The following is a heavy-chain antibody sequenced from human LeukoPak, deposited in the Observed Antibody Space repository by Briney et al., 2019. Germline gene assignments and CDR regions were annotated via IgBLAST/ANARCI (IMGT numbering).Heavy chain of an antibody. Sequence: GGPLRLPCVASGFTFSSTTMGWVRQAPGRGLEWVSSITAIDGRTYYADSVRGRFTISRDNSKNTVYLQLNSLRAGDTAIYYCTKDRRGPAAGTWYFDSWGQGTLVTVSS. CDR3: TKDRRGPAAGTWYFDS. D-gene: IGHD6-13*01. CDR2: ITAIDGRT. V-gene: IGHV3-23*01. CDR1: GFTFSSTT. J-gene: IGHJ4*02.